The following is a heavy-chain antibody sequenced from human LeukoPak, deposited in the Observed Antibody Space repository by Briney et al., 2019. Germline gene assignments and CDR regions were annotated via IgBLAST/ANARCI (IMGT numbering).Heavy chain of an antibody. V-gene: IGHV3-23*01. CDR1: GFTISNYG. Sequence: GGSLRLSCAVSGFTISNYGMSWVRQAPGKGLEWVSAISTSGDTEYYADSVKGRFIISRDTSRNTLYPQVNSLRVEDTALYYCAQGYSSGWYPRWGQGTLVTVSS. J-gene: IGHJ4*02. CDR3: AQGYSSGWYPR. CDR2: ISTSGDTE. D-gene: IGHD6-19*01.